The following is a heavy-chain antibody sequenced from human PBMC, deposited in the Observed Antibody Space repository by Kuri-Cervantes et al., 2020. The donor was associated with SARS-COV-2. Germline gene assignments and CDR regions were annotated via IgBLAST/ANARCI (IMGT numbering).Heavy chain of an antibody. CDR2: ISAYNGNT. CDR1: GYTFTSYG. V-gene: IGHV1-18*01. CDR3: ARGGLLWFGELSDYYYYMDV. D-gene: IGHD3-10*01. Sequence: ASVKVSCKASGYTFTSYGISWVRQAPGQGLEWMGWISAYNGNTNYAQKLQGRVTMTTDTSTSTAYMELRSLRSGDTAVYYCARGGLLWFGELSDYYYYMDVWGKGTTVTVSS. J-gene: IGHJ6*03.